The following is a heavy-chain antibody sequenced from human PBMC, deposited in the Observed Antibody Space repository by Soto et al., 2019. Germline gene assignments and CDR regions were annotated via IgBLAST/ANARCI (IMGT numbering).Heavy chain of an antibody. D-gene: IGHD3-16*01. CDR3: AKDTHYGPLFYFDY. CDR1: GFTFEDYA. V-gene: IGHV3-9*01. CDR2: ISWNSGSI. Sequence: GGSLRLSFAASGFTFEDYAIHWVRQAPGKGLGWVSGISWNSGSIGYADSVKGQFTISRENAKNSLYLQMNSLRAEDTALYYCAKDTHYGPLFYFDYWGQGTLVTVSS. J-gene: IGHJ4*02.